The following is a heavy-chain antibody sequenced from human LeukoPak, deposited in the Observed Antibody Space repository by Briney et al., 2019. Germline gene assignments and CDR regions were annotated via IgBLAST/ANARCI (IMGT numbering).Heavy chain of an antibody. D-gene: IGHD3-10*01. CDR1: GFTFSGSA. V-gene: IGHV3-73*01. CDR3: TRFTDDGSPFDY. Sequence: GGSLRLSCVVPGFTFSGSAMHWVRQASGKGLEWVGRIRSKANNYATAYVASVKGRFTISRDDSKNTAYLQMNSLKTEDTAVYYCTRFTDDGSPFDYWGQGTLVTVSS. J-gene: IGHJ4*02. CDR2: IRSKANNYAT.